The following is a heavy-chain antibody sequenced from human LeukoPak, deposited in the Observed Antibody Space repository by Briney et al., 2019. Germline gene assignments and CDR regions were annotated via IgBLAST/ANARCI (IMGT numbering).Heavy chain of an antibody. Sequence: PSETLSLTCTVSGGSISSDYWSWIRQPPGKGLEWVGYIYYSGSTNYNPSLKSRVTTSVDTSKNQFSLKLSSVTAADTAVYYCARGGQWLVSLALDYWGQGTLVTVSS. CDR2: IYYSGST. CDR1: GGSISSDY. V-gene: IGHV4-59*01. CDR3: ARGGQWLVSLALDY. D-gene: IGHD6-19*01. J-gene: IGHJ4*02.